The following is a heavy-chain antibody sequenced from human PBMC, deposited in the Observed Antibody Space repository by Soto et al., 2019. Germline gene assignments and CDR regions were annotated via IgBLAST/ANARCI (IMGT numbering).Heavy chain of an antibody. J-gene: IGHJ6*02. CDR1: GFTLSSYW. Sequence: GGSLRLSCEASGFTLSSYWMHWIRQAPGKGLLWVSRIKSDGSDTTYADSVKGRFTISRDNAKNTLYLQMNSLRAEDTAVYYCARGYCSGARCYYYYYGMDVWGQGTTVTSP. D-gene: IGHD2-15*01. V-gene: IGHV3-74*01. CDR2: IKSDGSDT. CDR3: ARGYCSGARCYYYYYGMDV.